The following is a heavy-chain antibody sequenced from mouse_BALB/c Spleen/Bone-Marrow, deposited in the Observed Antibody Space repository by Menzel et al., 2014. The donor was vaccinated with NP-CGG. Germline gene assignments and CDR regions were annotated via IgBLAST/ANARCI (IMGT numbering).Heavy chain of an antibody. CDR2: INPESRTI. V-gene: IGHV4-1*02. CDR3: ARLDYYGYLNY. D-gene: IGHD1-1*01. J-gene: IGHJ2*01. CDR1: GFDFSRYW. Sequence: EVKLEESGGGLVQHGGSLKLSCAASGFDFSRYWMSWVRQAPGKGLEWIGEINPESRTINYSPSLKDKFIISRDNAKNTLYLRLNKVRSEDTALYYCARLDYYGYLNYCGQGTTITVSS.